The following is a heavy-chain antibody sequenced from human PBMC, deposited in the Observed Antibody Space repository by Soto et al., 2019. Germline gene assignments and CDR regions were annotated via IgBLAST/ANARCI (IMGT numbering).Heavy chain of an antibody. D-gene: IGHD2-2*01. J-gene: IGHJ5*02. CDR1: GNTFTNCG. V-gene: IGHV1-18*01. CDR3: ARVIPGAEAWFDP. CDR2: ISAYTDDP. Sequence: QGQLVQSGAEVKKPGASVKVSCTASGNTFTNCGVTWVRQAPGQGLEWMGWISAYTDDPNYAQKFQGRVTMTIDTSTGTAYLDLRSLTSDDTAVYYCARVIPGAEAWFDPWGQGTLVTVSS.